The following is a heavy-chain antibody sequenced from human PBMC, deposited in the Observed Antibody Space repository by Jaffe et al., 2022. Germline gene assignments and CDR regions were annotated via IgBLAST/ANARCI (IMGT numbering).Heavy chain of an antibody. CDR2: IYTSGST. CDR3: ASESFWFDP. D-gene: IGHD3-16*02. CDR1: GGSISSGSYY. J-gene: IGHJ5*02. V-gene: IGHV4-61*02. Sequence: QVQLQESGPGLVKPSQTLSLTCTVSGGSISSGSYYWSWIRQPAGKGLEWIGRIYTSGSTNYNPSLKSRVTISVDTSKNQFSLKLSSVTAADTAVYYCASESFWFDPWGQGTLVTVSS.